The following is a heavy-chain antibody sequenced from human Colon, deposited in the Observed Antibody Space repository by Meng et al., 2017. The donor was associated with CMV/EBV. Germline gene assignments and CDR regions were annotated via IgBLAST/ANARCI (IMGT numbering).Heavy chain of an antibody. D-gene: IGHD3-10*01. V-gene: IGHV3-23*01. Sequence: GESLKISCAASGFTFSSYAMSWVRQAPGKGLEWVSAISGSGGSTYYADSVKGRFTISRDNSKNTLYLQMNSLRAEDTAVYYCAKDRYYGLGKDYGMDVWGQGTTVTVSS. CDR3: AKDRYYGLGKDYGMDV. CDR2: ISGSGGST. CDR1: GFTFSSYA. J-gene: IGHJ6*02.